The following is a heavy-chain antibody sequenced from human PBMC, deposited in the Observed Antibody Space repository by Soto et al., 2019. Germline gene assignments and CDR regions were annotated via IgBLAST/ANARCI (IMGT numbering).Heavy chain of an antibody. Sequence: ASVKVSCKASGYTFTGYYMHWVRQAPGQGLEWMGWINPNSGGTNYAQTFQGRVTMTRDTSISTAYMELSRLRSDDTAVYYFARAAITYGGVSRRGGFDIWGQGTMVTVSS. CDR3: ARAAITYGGVSRRGGFDI. J-gene: IGHJ3*02. CDR2: INPNSGGT. V-gene: IGHV1-2*02. CDR1: GYTFTGYY. D-gene: IGHD3-16*01.